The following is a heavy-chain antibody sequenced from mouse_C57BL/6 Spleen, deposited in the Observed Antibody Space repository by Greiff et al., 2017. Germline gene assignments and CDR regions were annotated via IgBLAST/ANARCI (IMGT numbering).Heavy chain of an antibody. CDR3: ARGGYYED. CDR1: GYTFTSYW. D-gene: IGHD2-3*01. J-gene: IGHJ2*01. Sequence: QVQLQQPGAELVKPGASVKLSCKASGYTFTSYWMQWVKQRPGQGLEWIGEIDPSDSYTNYNQKFKGKATLTVDTSSSTAYMQLSSLTSEDSAVYYCARGGYYEDWGQGTTLTVSS. CDR2: IDPSDSYT. V-gene: IGHV1-50*01.